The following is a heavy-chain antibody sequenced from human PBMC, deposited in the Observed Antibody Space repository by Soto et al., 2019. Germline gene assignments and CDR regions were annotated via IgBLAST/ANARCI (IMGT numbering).Heavy chain of an antibody. V-gene: IGHV1-58*02. J-gene: IGHJ3*02. CDR1: GFTFTSSA. CDR3: AANGPEHIVVVPAEPDAFDI. CDR2: IVVGSGNT. D-gene: IGHD2-2*01. Sequence: ASVKVSCKASGFTFTSSAMQWVRQARGQRLEWIGWIVVGSGNTNYAQKFQERVTITRDMSTSTAYMELCSLRSEDTAVYYCAANGPEHIVVVPAEPDAFDIWGQGTMVTVSS.